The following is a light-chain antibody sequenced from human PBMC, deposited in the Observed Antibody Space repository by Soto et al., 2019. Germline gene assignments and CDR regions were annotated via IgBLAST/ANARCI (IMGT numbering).Light chain of an antibody. V-gene: IGKV2-28*01. J-gene: IGKJ1*01. CDR1: QSLLHSNGYNY. Sequence: IVMTQSPLSLPVTPGEPASISCRSSQSLLHSNGYNYLDWYLQKSGQIPKLLINAASSLQSGVPSRFSGSGSGTEFTLTISSLQPEDFATYYCLQHNSYPLTFGQGTKVDIK. CDR2: AAS. CDR3: LQHNSYPLT.